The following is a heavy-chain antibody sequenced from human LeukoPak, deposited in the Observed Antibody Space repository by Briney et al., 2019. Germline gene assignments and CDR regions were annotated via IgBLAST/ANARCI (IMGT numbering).Heavy chain of an antibody. CDR1: GLAFSAYK. V-gene: IGHV3-23*01. J-gene: IGHJ4*02. D-gene: IGHD3-16*01. CDR2: LTGSGGST. Sequence: GGSLRLSCAASGLAFSAYKMHWVRQAPRKGLEWVSGLTGSGGSTYYADSVKGRFTVSRDNSKNTLYLQMNSLRAEDTAIYYCAKTIRWGGLDYFDYWGQGTLVTVSS. CDR3: AKTIRWGGLDYFDY.